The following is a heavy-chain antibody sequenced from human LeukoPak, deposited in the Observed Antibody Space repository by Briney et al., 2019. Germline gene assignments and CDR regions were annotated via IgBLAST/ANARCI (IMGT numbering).Heavy chain of an antibody. CDR2: INPNSGGT. CDR3: ARGSRDIVGATDY. Sequence: SVKVSCKASGYTFTGYYMHWVRQAPGQGLEWMGRINPNSGGTNYAQKFQGRVTMTRDTSISTAYMELSRLRSDDTAVYYCARGSRDIVGATDYWGQGTLVTVSS. J-gene: IGHJ4*02. CDR1: GYTFTGYY. D-gene: IGHD1-26*01. V-gene: IGHV1-2*06.